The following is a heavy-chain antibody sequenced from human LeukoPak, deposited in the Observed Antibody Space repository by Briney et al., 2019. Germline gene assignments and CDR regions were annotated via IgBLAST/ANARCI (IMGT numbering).Heavy chain of an antibody. Sequence: GGSLRLSCEASGFTFSTFPMHWVRQTPDKRLEWVSVISHDGRDTYYADSVKGRFTISRDNSKNTLYLQMNSLSPEDTAVVYCARVGRVSIYPSYMDVWGKGTTVIVSS. CDR3: ARVGRVSIYPSYMDV. J-gene: IGHJ6*03. CDR1: GFTFSTFP. D-gene: IGHD6-6*01. V-gene: IGHV3-30*04. CDR2: ISHDGRDT.